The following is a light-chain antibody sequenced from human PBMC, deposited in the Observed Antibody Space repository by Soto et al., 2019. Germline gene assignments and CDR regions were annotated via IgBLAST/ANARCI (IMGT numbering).Light chain of an antibody. Sequence: DIQMTQSPSSLSASVGDRVTITCRASQSISSYFNWYQQKPGKAPTLLIYAASSLQGGVPSRFSGSGSGTDFTLTVSSLQREDCAIYYCQQSSSTVLTFGGGTKVEIK. J-gene: IGKJ4*01. V-gene: IGKV1-39*01. CDR1: QSISSY. CDR2: AAS. CDR3: QQSSSTVLT.